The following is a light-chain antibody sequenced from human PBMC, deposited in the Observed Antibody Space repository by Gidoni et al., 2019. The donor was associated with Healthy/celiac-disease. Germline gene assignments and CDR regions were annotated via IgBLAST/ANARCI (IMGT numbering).Light chain of an antibody. CDR1: QSVSGY. V-gene: IGKV3-15*01. CDR3: QQYKEWPPEST. Sequence: ILMTQSPATLSVSSGERATLSCRASQSVSGYLAWYQQKPGQAPRLLIYGASTRATGISARVSGSGTGTEFTLTISSLQSEDVATYYCQQYKEWPPESTFGPGTKVEIK. J-gene: IGKJ3*01. CDR2: GAS.